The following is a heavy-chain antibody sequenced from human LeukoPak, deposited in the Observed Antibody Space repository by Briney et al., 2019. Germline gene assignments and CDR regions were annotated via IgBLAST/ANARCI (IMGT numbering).Heavy chain of an antibody. CDR3: ARLGIVVVVAATHFDY. Sequence: SQTMSLTCTLSARFISSSRYYWGWLRHPPGKGLEWIGSIYYSGSTYYRPSLKSRLSISVDTSKNQFSLKLSSVTAADTAVYYCARLGIVVVVAATHFDYWGQGTLVIVSS. CDR2: IYYSGST. V-gene: IGHV4-39*01. D-gene: IGHD2-15*01. CDR1: ARFISSSRYY. J-gene: IGHJ4*02.